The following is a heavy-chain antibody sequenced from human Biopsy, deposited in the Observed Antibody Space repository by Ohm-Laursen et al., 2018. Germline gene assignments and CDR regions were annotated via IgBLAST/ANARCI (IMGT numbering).Heavy chain of an antibody. CDR3: ANWNYYYDSSGPPAFDV. CDR2: MNPDSGNT. V-gene: IGHV1-8*01. D-gene: IGHD3-22*01. J-gene: IGHJ3*01. Sequence: SVKVSCKASGYTFTSYEINWVRQATGQGLEWMGWMNPDSGNTGYAQNFQGRVTMTRNTSISTAYMELSSLRSEDTAVYYCANWNYYYDSSGPPAFDVWGQGTMVTVSS. CDR1: GYTFTSYE.